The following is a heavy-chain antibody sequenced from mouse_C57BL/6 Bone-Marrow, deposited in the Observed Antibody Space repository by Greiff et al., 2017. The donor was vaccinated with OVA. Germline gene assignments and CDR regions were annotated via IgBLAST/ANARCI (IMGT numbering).Heavy chain of an antibody. V-gene: IGHV1-69*01. Sequence: QVQLQQPGAELVMPGASVKLSCKASGYTFTSYWMHWVKQRPGQGLEWIGEIDPSDSYTNYNQKFKGKSTLTVDKSSSTAYMQLSSLTSEDSAVDYCAREDGYYVRFAYWGQGTLVTVSA. CDR1: GYTFTSYW. CDR3: AREDGYYVRFAY. CDR2: IDPSDSYT. J-gene: IGHJ3*01. D-gene: IGHD2-3*01.